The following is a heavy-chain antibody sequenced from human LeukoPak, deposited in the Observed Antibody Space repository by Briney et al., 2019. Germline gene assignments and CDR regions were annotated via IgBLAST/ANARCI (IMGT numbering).Heavy chain of an antibody. CDR2: ISGSGDTT. J-gene: IGHJ6*02. Sequence: GGSLRLSCAASGFTFSSNSMSWVRQAPGKGLEWVSSISGSGDTTFYADSVKGRFTIFRDNSKNTLYLQMNSLRAEDTAVYYCAKWTYYYDSGSSGYYYGMDVWGQGTTVTVSS. V-gene: IGHV3-23*01. CDR1: GFTFSSNS. CDR3: AKWTYYYDSGSSGYYYGMDV. D-gene: IGHD3-10*01.